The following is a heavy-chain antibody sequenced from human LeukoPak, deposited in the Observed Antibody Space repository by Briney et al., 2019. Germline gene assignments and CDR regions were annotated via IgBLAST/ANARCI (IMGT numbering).Heavy chain of an antibody. Sequence: ASVKVSCKASGYIFTSYNIGWVRQAPGQGLEWMGWVNSYSGHTNFAQNLQGRVTMTTDISTSTAYMEMRSLKSDDTAMFYCVRVTKGPAAVDLWGQGTLVIVSS. CDR2: VNSYSGHT. CDR3: VRVTKGPAAVDL. V-gene: IGHV1-18*01. J-gene: IGHJ5*02. D-gene: IGHD6-19*01. CDR1: GYIFTSYN.